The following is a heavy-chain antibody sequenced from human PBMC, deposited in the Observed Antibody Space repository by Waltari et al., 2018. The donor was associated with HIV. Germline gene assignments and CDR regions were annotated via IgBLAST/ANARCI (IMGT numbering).Heavy chain of an antibody. CDR1: GFTVNITY. V-gene: IGHV3-53*01. J-gene: IGHJ3*01. CDR3: ARDRPNYYDSSGYSSVFDV. D-gene: IGHD3-22*01. Sequence: QLVESGGGLIQPGGSLRLSCAASGFTVNITYVNWVRQAPGKGLEWVSVSYSGGSTYYADSVKGRFTISRDNSKNTIYLQMNSLRAEDTAVYYCARDRPNYYDSSGYSSVFDVWGQGTMVTVSS. CDR2: SYSGGST.